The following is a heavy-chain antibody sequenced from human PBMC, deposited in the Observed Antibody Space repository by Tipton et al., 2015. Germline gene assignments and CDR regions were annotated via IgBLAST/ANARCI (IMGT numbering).Heavy chain of an antibody. D-gene: IGHD3-22*01. CDR3: ARLKGDYYDSIAYDPAHIDS. Sequence: TLSLTCTVSGGSINFYYWTWIRQPPGKGLEYIGYIYHSGRASYNPSLKSRVTISVNTSKTHVSLKLSSVTAADTAVYYCARLKGDYYDSIAYDPAHIDSWGQGTLVTVSS. CDR2: IYHSGRA. CDR1: GGSINFYY. J-gene: IGHJ4*02. V-gene: IGHV4-59*01.